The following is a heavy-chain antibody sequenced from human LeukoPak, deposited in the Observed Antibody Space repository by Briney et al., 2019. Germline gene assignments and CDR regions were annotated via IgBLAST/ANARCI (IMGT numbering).Heavy chain of an antibody. J-gene: IGHJ4*02. CDR2: IYYSGST. D-gene: IGHD3-22*01. CDR3: AKVSDRDSSGYYWGFEY. V-gene: IGHV4-59*08. Sequence: PSETLSLTCTVSGGSISGYYWSWIRQPPGKGLECIGYIYYSGSTNYNPSLKSRVTISVDTSRNQFSLKLTSVTDADTAVYYCAKVSDRDSSGYYWGFEYWGQGTLVTVSS. CDR1: GGSISGYY.